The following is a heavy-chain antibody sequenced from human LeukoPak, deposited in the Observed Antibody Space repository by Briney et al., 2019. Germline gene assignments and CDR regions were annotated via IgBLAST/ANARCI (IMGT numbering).Heavy chain of an antibody. D-gene: IGHD2-2*01. V-gene: IGHV3-23*01. CDR2: ISNNGGYT. CDR1: GFTFSSSA. CDR3: AKMGYCSSTSCYAYFDY. J-gene: IGHJ4*02. Sequence: GGSLRLSCAASGFTFSSSAMSWVRQAPGKGLEWVSAISNNGGYTYYADSVQGRFTISRDNSKNTLYLQMNSLRAEDTAVYYCAKMGYCSSTSCYAYFDYWGQGTLVTVSS.